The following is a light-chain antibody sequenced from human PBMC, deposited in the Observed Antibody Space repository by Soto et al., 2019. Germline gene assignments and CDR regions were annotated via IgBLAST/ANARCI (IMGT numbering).Light chain of an antibody. V-gene: IGLV1-40*01. J-gene: IGLJ3*02. CDR1: SSNIGAGYD. CDR3: QSYDSSLRGWV. CDR2: GNS. Sequence: QSVLTQPPSVSGAPGQRVTISCTGSSSNIGAGYDVHWYQQLPGTAPKLLIYGNSNRPSVVPDRFSGSKSGTSASLAITGLQAEDEADYSCQSYDSSLRGWVFGGGTKLTLL.